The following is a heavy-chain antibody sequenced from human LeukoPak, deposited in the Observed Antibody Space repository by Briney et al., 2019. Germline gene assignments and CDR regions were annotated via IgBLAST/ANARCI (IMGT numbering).Heavy chain of an antibody. D-gene: IGHD4/OR15-4a*01. V-gene: IGHV3-74*01. J-gene: IGHJ4*02. CDR2: INSDASGI. CDR1: GFTLGRYW. Sequence: RPGGSLRLSCEASGFTLGRYWMHWTRQVPGKGLVWVSRINSDASGINYSDSVKGRFTISRDNAKNTLYLDMNSLRVDDTAVYYCARVGYGATNWGRGTLVTVSS. CDR3: ARVGYGATN.